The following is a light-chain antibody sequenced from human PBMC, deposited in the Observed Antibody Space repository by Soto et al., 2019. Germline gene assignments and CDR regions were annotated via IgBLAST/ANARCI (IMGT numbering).Light chain of an antibody. CDR2: DAS. CDR3: YQHNNTTPRT. CDR1: QSVSTW. V-gene: IGKV1-5*01. Sequence: DIQITQSPSTLSASVGDRVTISCRASQSVSTWLAWYQQNPGKAPKLLIYDASALESGVPSRFSGSGSGTAFTPPTISRQPADYAADYYYQHNNTTPRTFGRGTKVDIK. J-gene: IGKJ4*01.